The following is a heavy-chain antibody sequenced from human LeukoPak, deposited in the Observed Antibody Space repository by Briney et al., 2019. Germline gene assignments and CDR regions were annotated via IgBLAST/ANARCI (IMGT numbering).Heavy chain of an antibody. CDR3: ARKACDAFDI. CDR1: GFTFSSYS. Sequence: PGGSLRLSCAASGFTFSSYSMNWVRQAPGKGLEWVSSISSSSSCIYYADSVKGRFTISRDNAKNSLYLQMNSLRAEDTAVYYCARKACDAFDIWGQGTMVTVSS. J-gene: IGHJ3*02. V-gene: IGHV3-21*01. CDR2: ISSSSSCI.